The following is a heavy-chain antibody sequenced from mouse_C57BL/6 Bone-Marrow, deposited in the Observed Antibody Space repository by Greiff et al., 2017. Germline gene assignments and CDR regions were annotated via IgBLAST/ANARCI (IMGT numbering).Heavy chain of an antibody. J-gene: IGHJ3*01. Sequence: QVQLKQPGAELVRPGSSVKLSCKASGYTFTSYWMDWVKQRPGQGLEWIGNIYPSDSETHYNQKFKDKATLTVDKSSSTAYMQLSSLTSEDSAVYYCARSYSNSPYWGQGTLVTVSA. D-gene: IGHD2-5*01. CDR2: IYPSDSET. CDR3: ARSYSNSPY. CDR1: GYTFTSYW. V-gene: IGHV1-61*01.